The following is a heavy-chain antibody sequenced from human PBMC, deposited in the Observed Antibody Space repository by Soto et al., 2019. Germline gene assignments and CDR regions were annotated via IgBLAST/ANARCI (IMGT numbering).Heavy chain of an antibody. CDR2: ISAYNGNT. CDR3: AHRYNSSGWYPSYYYFDY. CDR1: DYTFTSYG. D-gene: IGHD6-19*01. Sequence: ASVKVSCKASDYTFTSYGISWVRQAPGQGLEWMGWISAYNGNTNYAQKFQGRVTMTTDTSTSTAYMELRSLTSDDTAVYYFAHRYNSSGWYPSYYYFDYWGQGTLVTVSS. J-gene: IGHJ4*02. V-gene: IGHV1-18*01.